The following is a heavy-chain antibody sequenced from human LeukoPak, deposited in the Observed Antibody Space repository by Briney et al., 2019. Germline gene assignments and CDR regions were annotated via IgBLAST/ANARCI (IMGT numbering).Heavy chain of an antibody. CDR2: ISYDGSNK. V-gene: IGHV3-30-3*01. CDR1: GFTFSSYA. D-gene: IGHD3-10*01. J-gene: IGHJ6*02. CDR3: ARDKVRGVEHYYGMDV. Sequence: PGGSLRLSCAASGFTFSSYAMHWVRQAPGKGLEWVAVISYDGSNKYYADSVKGRFTISRDNSKNTLYLQMNSLRAEDTAVYYCARDKVRGVEHYYGMDVWGQGTTVTVSS.